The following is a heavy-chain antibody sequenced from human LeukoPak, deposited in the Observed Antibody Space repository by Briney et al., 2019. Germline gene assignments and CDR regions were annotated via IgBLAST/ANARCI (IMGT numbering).Heavy chain of an antibody. CDR2: INPNSGGT. CDR3: ARSGEGGSLLPFDY. J-gene: IGHJ4*02. CDR1: GYTFTGYY. D-gene: IGHD1-26*01. Sequence: ASVKVSCKASGYTFTGYYMHWVRQAPGQGLEWMGWINPNSGGTNYAQKFQGRVTMTRDTSISTAYMELSRLRSDDTAVHCCARSGEGGSLLPFDYWGQGTLVTVSS. V-gene: IGHV1-2*02.